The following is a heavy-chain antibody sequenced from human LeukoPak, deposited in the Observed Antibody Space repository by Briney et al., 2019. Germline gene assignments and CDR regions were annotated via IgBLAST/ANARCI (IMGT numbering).Heavy chain of an antibody. Sequence: GGSLRLSCAASGFSLSNYAMSWVRQAPGEGLEWVSVITNSGDDARHADSVKGRSTVSRDNSKNTLYLQMRSLRAEDTALYYCAKDIFRWKRQLVNNFDYWGQGTLVTVSS. CDR2: ITNSGDDA. V-gene: IGHV3-23*01. CDR3: AKDIFRWKRQLVNNFDY. D-gene: IGHD6-13*01. CDR1: GFSLSNYA. J-gene: IGHJ4*02.